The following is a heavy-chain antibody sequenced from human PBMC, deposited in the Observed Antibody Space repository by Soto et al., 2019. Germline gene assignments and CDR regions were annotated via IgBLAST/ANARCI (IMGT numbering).Heavy chain of an antibody. V-gene: IGHV3-30*18. Sequence: QVQLVESGGGVVQPGRSLRLSCAASGFTFSSYGMHWVRQAPGKGLEWVAVISYDGSNKYYADSVKGRFTISRDNSKNTLYLQMNSLRAEDTAVYSCAKDEGYSSGWATLTTDYYDYGMDVWGQGTTVTVSS. CDR1: GFTFSSYG. CDR3: AKDEGYSSGWATLTTDYYDYGMDV. CDR2: ISYDGSNK. D-gene: IGHD6-19*01. J-gene: IGHJ6*02.